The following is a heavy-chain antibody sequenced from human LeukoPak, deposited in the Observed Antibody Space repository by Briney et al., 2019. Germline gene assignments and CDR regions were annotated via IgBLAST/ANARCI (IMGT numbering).Heavy chain of an antibody. CDR3: AIGGGSRAGTFCNIAY. J-gene: IGHJ4*02. CDR1: GLTFDDYA. Sequence: GGSLRLSCAASGLTFDDYAMHWVRQAPGKGLEWVSSLTWNSGTIVYADSVKGRFTSSRDNAKNSLYLQMNSLRTEDTALYYCAIGGGSRAGTFCNIAYWGQGTLVTVSS. CDR2: LTWNSGTI. V-gene: IGHV3-9*01. D-gene: IGHD1-26*01.